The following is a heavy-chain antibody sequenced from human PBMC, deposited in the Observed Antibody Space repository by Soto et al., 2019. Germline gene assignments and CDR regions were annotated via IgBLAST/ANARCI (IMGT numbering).Heavy chain of an antibody. CDR3: ARGETSWPQSGMDV. CDR2: TKNRANSYTT. J-gene: IGHJ6*02. CDR1: GFTFSDHY. V-gene: IGHV3-72*01. D-gene: IGHD2-2*01. Sequence: EVQLVESGGGLVQPGGSLRLSCAASGFTFSDHYMDWVRQAPGKGLEWVGRTKNRANSYTTEYAASVKGRFTISRDDSKNSMYLQMNSLKTEDTAVYYCARGETSWPQSGMDVWGQGTTVTVSS.